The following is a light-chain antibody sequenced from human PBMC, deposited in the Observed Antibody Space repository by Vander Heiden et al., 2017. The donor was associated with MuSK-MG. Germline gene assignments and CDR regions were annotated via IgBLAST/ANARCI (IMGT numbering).Light chain of an antibody. J-gene: IGKJ2*01. CDR1: QSISSY. Sequence: DIQMTQSPSSLSASVGDRVTITCRTSQSISSYLNWYQQKPGKAPKLLIYAASSLQSAVPSRFSGSGSGTDFTLTIYNLQPEDFATYYCQQSDNTPYTFGQGTNLEIK. CDR2: AAS. V-gene: IGKV1-39*01. CDR3: QQSDNTPYT.